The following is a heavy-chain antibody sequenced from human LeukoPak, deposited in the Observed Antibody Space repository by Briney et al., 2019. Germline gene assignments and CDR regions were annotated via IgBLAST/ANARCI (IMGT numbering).Heavy chain of an antibody. Sequence: QSGGSLRLSCAASGFTFSSYSMNWVRQAPGKGLEWVSYISSSSSSVYYADSVEGRFTISRDNAKNSLYLQMNSLRAEDTAVYHCARDREGYSYGDFDYWGQGTLVTVSS. CDR2: ISSSSSSV. V-gene: IGHV3-48*01. J-gene: IGHJ4*02. CDR3: ARDREGYSYGDFDY. D-gene: IGHD5-18*01. CDR1: GFTFSSYS.